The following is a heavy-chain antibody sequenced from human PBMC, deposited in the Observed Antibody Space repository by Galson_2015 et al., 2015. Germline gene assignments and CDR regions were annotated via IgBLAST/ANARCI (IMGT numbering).Heavy chain of an antibody. D-gene: IGHD1-1*01. J-gene: IGHJ4*02. V-gene: IGHV2-70*13. CDR2: IDSDADT. CDR1: GFSFRRPGMA. CDR3: ARYNRKDVTFVC. Sequence: PALVKPTQTVTLTCTFSGFSFRRPGMAGSWLRQPPGKALEWLALIDSDADTYYSTSLETRLTISKDSSEDQVVLKVTNMDPVDTATYCCARYNRKDVTFVCWGPWSLVTVSS.